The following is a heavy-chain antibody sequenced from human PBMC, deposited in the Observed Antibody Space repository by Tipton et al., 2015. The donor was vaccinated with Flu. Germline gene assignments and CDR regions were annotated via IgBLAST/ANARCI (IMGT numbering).Heavy chain of an antibody. V-gene: IGHV3-33*05. CDR1: GFTFSSYG. J-gene: IGHJ4*02. Sequence: SLRLSCAASGFTFSSYGMHWVRQAPGKGLEWVAVIAYDGSYKYCAESVRGRCTISRDNSKDTVYLEMNSLRAEDTSVYYCASGDYWGQGTLVTVSS. CDR3: ASGDY. CDR2: IAYDGSYK.